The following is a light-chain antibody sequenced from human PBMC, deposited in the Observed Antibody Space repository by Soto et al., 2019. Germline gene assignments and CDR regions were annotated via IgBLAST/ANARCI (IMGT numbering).Light chain of an antibody. CDR2: DVS. V-gene: IGLV2-14*01. Sequence: QSALTQPASLSGSPGQSITISCTGTSSDVGGYNSVSWYQQYPGKAPKLMIHDVSNRPSGVSNRFSGSKSGNTASLTISGLQAEDEADYYCSSYTSSSSYVFGSGTKVTVL. CDR3: SSYTSSSSYV. J-gene: IGLJ1*01. CDR1: SSDVGGYNS.